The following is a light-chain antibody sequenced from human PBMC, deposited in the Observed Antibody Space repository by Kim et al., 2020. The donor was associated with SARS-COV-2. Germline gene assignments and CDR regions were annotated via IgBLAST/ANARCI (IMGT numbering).Light chain of an antibody. V-gene: IGKV3-11*01. CDR2: NVS. Sequence: LSFTTEESPPLPDRAGHSVPINLASYQQRPGPSPRLLRYNVSARSAGFPARFSGSGSGTDFTLTICSPEPEDFAVYFCQEGSTWPLFGQGTKLEI. CDR1: HSVPIN. CDR3: QEGSTWPL. J-gene: IGKJ2*01.